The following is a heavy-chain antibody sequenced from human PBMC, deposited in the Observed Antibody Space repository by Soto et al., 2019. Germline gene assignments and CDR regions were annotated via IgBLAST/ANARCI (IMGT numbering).Heavy chain of an antibody. CDR1: GFHFSSYA. Sequence: EVQPLESGGGLVQPGGSLRLSCAASGFHFSSYAMSWVRQAQGKGLEWVAALSGSGGSTYYADSVTGRLTISRDNSQNTRYLQMNGLRAEDTAVYYCEKGCVAGTTYNCVDPWVQRTMVTVS. CDR2: LSGSGGST. V-gene: IGHV3-23*01. J-gene: IGHJ5*02. CDR3: EKGCVAGTTYNCVDP. D-gene: IGHD1-7*01.